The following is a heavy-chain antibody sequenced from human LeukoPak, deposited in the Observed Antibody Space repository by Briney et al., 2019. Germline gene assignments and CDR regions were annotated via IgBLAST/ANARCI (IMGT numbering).Heavy chain of an antibody. CDR2: IIPIFGTA. V-gene: IGHV1-69*01. CDR1: GGTFSSYT. Sequence: SVKVSCKASGGTFSSYTISWVRQAPGQGLEWMGGIIPIFGTANYAQKFQGRITITADESTSTAYMELSSLRSEDTAVYYCARGRVVVVPAAPVGGYYYYMDVWGKGTTVTVSS. CDR3: ARGRVVVVPAAPVGGYYYYMDV. J-gene: IGHJ6*03. D-gene: IGHD2-2*01.